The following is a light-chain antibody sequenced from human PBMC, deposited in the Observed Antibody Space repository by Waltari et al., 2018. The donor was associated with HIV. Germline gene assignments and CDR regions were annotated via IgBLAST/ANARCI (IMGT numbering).Light chain of an antibody. CDR3: ASFTSGRLNV. J-gene: IGLJ1*01. CDR1: SNDVGAYDY. V-gene: IGLV2-14*01. CDR2: DVY. Sequence: QSALTQPASVSGSPGQSITISCPGTSNDVGAYDYVPWYQQSPGKVPKLLIYDVYKRPSRISNRFSGSKSGNTAFLTISGLRAEDEADYYCASFTSGRLNVFGSGTKVTVL.